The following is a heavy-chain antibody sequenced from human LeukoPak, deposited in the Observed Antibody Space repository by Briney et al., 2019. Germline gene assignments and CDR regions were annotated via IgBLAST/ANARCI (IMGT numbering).Heavy chain of an antibody. CDR1: GGSFSGYY. Sequence: SETLSLTCAVYGGSFSGYYWSWIRQPPGKGLEWIGEINHSGSTNYNPSLKSRVTISVDTSKNQFSLKLSPVTAADTAVYYCAREDSYYYGSGSYSILDYWGQGTLVTVSS. V-gene: IGHV4-34*01. D-gene: IGHD3-10*01. J-gene: IGHJ4*02. CDR3: AREDSYYYGSGSYSILDY. CDR2: INHSGST.